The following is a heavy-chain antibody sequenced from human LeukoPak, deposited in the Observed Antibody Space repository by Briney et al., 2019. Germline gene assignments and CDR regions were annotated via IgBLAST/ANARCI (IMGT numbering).Heavy chain of an antibody. CDR3: ARVSRYCSGGSCSDFDF. J-gene: IGHJ4*02. Sequence: GGSLRLSCAPSGFTFSIYCMSCVRQAPGAGLEWVAYIRQGGNEKCYVDSVKGRFTISRDNAKNSLYLQMNSLRAEDTAVYYCARVSRYCSGGSCSDFDFWGQGALVTVSS. D-gene: IGHD2-15*01. CDR1: GFTFSIYC. V-gene: IGHV3-7*01. CDR2: IRQGGNEK.